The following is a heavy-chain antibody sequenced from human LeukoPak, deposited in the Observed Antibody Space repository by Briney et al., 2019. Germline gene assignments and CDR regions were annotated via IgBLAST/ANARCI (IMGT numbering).Heavy chain of an antibody. Sequence: GGSLRLSCAASGFSFSSYAMSWVRQAPGKGLVWVSGISGSGGSTYYADSVKGRFTVSRDNSKNTLYLQMNTLRADDTAVYYCATLYSSSSYFFDYWGQGTLVTVSS. CDR1: GFSFSSYA. D-gene: IGHD6-6*01. CDR3: ATLYSSSSYFFDY. V-gene: IGHV3-23*01. CDR2: ISGSGGST. J-gene: IGHJ4*02.